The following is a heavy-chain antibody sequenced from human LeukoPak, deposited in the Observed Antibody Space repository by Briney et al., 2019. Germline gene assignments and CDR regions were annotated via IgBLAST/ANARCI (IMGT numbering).Heavy chain of an antibody. D-gene: IGHD3-3*01. Sequence: GGSLRLSCAASGFTFSSYSMNWVRQAPGKGLEWISFISSSGEKTYYADSVKGRFTISRDNVKNSLHLQMNSLRDDDTAVYYCASFDFSQANYYYGKNVWGQGTTVTVSS. CDR1: GFTFSSYS. CDR3: ASFDFSQANYYYGKNV. V-gene: IGHV3-48*02. CDR2: ISSSGEKT. J-gene: IGHJ6*02.